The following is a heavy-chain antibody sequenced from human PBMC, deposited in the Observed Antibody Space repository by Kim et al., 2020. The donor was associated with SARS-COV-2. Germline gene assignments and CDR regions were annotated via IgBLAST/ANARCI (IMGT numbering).Heavy chain of an antibody. J-gene: IGHJ4*02. CDR1: GYTFTSYY. Sequence: ASVKVSCKASGYTFTSYYMHWVRQAPGQGLEWMGIINPSGGSTSYAQKFQGRVTMTRDTSTSTVYMELSSLRSEDTAVYYCARDLGGNYYDSSGYYNWGQGTLVTVSS. CDR3: ARDLGGNYYDSSGYYN. V-gene: IGHV1-46*01. CDR2: INPSGGST. D-gene: IGHD3-22*01.